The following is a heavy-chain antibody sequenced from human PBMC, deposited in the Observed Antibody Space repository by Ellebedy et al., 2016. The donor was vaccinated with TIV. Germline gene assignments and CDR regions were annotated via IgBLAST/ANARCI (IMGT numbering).Heavy chain of an antibody. CDR1: GYTFTNYD. CDR2: MNPNSGNT. J-gene: IGHJ3*02. V-gene: IGHV1-8*01. CDR3: ATDSSKSPLVMLSSGHAFDI. Sequence: AASVKVSCKASGYTFTNYDIIWVRQATGQGLEWMGWMNPNSGNTDYAQKFQGRVAVTEDTSTDTAYMELSSLTSEDTAVYYCATDSSKSPLVMLSSGHAFDIWGQGTMVLVS. D-gene: IGHD2-21*01.